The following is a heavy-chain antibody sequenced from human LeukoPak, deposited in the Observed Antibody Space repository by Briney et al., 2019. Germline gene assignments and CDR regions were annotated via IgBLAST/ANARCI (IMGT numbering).Heavy chain of an antibody. Sequence: SETLSLTCAVYGGSFSGYYWSWIRQPPGKGLEWIGEINHSGSTNYNPSLKSRVTISVDTSKNQFSLKLSSVTAADTAVYYCAPDPNGFDYWGQGTLVTVSS. J-gene: IGHJ4*02. CDR3: APDPNGFDY. CDR2: INHSGST. CDR1: GGSFSGYY. V-gene: IGHV4-34*01.